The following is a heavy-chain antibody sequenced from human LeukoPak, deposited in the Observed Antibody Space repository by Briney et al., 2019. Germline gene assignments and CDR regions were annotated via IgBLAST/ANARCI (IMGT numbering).Heavy chain of an antibody. D-gene: IGHD6-19*01. J-gene: IGHJ4*02. Sequence: PSETLSLTCTVSGGSISSYYWSWIRQPPGKGLEWIGYIYYSGSTNYNPSLKSRVTISVDTSKNQFSLKLSSVTAADTAVYYCARGSVAGVDFDYWGQGTLVTVSS. CDR3: ARGSVAGVDFDY. CDR2: IYYSGST. CDR1: GGSISSYY. V-gene: IGHV4-59*01.